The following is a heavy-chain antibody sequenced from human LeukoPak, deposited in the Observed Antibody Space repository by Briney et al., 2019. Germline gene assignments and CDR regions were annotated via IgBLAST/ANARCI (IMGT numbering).Heavy chain of an antibody. J-gene: IGHJ6*02. CDR1: GGTFSSYA. V-gene: IGHV1-69*04. D-gene: IGHD6-6*01. CDR3: ARAGSVPEYSSSPSSIYYYGMDV. CDR2: IIPIFGIA. Sequence: GASVKVSCKASGGTFSSYAISWVRQAPGQGLEWMGRIIPIFGIANYAQKFQGRVTITADKSTSTAYVELSSPRSEDTAVYYCARAGSVPEYSSSPSSIYYYGMDVWGQGTTVTVSS.